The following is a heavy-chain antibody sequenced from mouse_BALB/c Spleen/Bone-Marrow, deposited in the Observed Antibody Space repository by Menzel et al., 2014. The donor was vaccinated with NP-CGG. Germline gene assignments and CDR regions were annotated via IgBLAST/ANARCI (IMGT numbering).Heavy chain of an antibody. CDR3: ARWLLRYYAMDD. CDR1: GYTFTSYW. Sequence: QVQLQQSGAELVKPGASVKLSCKASGYTFTSYWMHWVKQRPGQGLEWIGEIDPSDSYTNYKQKFKGKATLTVDKSSSTAYMQLSSLTSEDSAVYFCARWLLRYYAMDDWGQGTSVTVSS. CDR2: IDPSDSYT. D-gene: IGHD2-3*01. J-gene: IGHJ4*01. V-gene: IGHV1-69*02.